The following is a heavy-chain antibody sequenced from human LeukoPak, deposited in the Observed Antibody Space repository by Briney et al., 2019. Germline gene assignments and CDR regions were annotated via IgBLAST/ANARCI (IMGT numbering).Heavy chain of an antibody. CDR2: IYYSGST. J-gene: IGHJ4*02. CDR1: RGSINKYY. Sequence: PSETLSLTCTLSRGSINKYYWTWIRQPPGKGLEWIGYIYYSGSTNYNPSLKSRVTISVDTSKNQFSLKLSSVTAADTAVYYCARDAYSGSYFDYWGQGTLVTVSS. V-gene: IGHV4-59*13. CDR3: ARDAYSGSYFDY. D-gene: IGHD1-26*01.